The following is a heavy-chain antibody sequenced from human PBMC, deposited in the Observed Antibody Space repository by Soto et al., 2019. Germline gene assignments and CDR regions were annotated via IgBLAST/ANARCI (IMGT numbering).Heavy chain of an antibody. CDR2: IKSKTDGGTT. D-gene: IGHD2-8*01. J-gene: IGHJ3*02. Sequence: GGSLRLSCAASGFTFSNAWMNWVRQAPGKGLEWVGRIKSKTDGGTTDYAAPVKGRFTISRDYSKNTLYLQMNSLKTEDTAVYYCTTDPKMLGYAFDIWGQGTMVTVSS. V-gene: IGHV3-15*07. CDR3: TTDPKMLGYAFDI. CDR1: GFTFSNAW.